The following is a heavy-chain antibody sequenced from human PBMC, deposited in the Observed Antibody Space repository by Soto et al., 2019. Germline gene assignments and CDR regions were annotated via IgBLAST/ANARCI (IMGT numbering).Heavy chain of an antibody. CDR1: GFSFSSYG. J-gene: IGHJ3*01. CDR3: ARAQYTGSYFDACDV. V-gene: IGHV3-33*03. D-gene: IGHD1-26*01. Sequence: PGGSLRLSCAASGFSFSSYGMHWVRQAPGKGLDWVAVIWYDGSNKYYAESVKGLFTISRDNSKNTLYVQMNSLTVEDTAVYYCARAQYTGSYFDACDVWGQGTMVTVSS. CDR2: IWYDGSNK.